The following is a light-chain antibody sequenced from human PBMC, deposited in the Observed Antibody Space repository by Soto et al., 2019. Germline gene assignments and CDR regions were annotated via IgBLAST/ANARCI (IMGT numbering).Light chain of an antibody. J-gene: IGLJ1*01. CDR3: SSYRSGSILYV. V-gene: IGLV2-14*01. CDR1: SSDVGGFNF. Sequence: QSALTQPASVSGSPGQSITISCTGTSSDVGGFNFVSWYQQHPGKAPKVVIYEVINRPSGISNRFSGSKSDNTASLTISGLQADDEAEYYCSSYRSGSILYVFGTGTKVTVL. CDR2: EVI.